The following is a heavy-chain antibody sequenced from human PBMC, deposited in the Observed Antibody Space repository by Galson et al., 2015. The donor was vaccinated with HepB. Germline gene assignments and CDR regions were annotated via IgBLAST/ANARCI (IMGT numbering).Heavy chain of an antibody. D-gene: IGHD3-10*01. CDR3: AKDSLLLWFGELLDWSFDP. CDR1: GFTFSSYA. Sequence: SLRLSCAASGFTFSSYAMSWVRQAPGKGLEWVSAISGSGGSTYYADSVKGRFTISRDNSKNTLYLQMNSLRAEDTAVYYCAKDSLLLWFGELLDWSFDPWGQGTLVTVSS. CDR2: ISGSGGST. V-gene: IGHV3-23*01. J-gene: IGHJ5*02.